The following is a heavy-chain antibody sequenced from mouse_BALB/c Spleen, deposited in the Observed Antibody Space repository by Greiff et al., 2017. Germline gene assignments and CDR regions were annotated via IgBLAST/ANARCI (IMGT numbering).Heavy chain of an antibody. J-gene: IGHJ1*01. V-gene: IGHV1-9*01. D-gene: IGHD2-14*01. CDR2: ILPGSGST. CDR1: GYTFSSYW. Sequence: LEESGAELMKPGASVKISCKATGYTFSSYWIEWVKQRPGHGLEWIGEILPGSGSTNYNEKFKGKATFTADTSSNTAYMQLSSLTSEDSAVYYCARGGYRYDDWYFDVWGAGTTVTVSS. CDR3: ARGGYRYDDWYFDV.